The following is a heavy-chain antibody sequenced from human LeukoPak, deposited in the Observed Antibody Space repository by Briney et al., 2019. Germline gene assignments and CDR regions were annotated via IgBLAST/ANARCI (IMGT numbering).Heavy chain of an antibody. CDR2: IYTSGST. Sequence: SETLSLTCTVSGGSISSYYWSWIRQPPGKGLEWIGYIYTSGSTNYNPSLKSRVTISVDTSKNQFSLKLSSVTAADTAVYYCVRIGSDFWSGYYRVGDYYYYMDVWGKGTTVTVSS. CDR1: GGSISSYY. CDR3: VRIGSDFWSGYYRVGDYYYYMDV. D-gene: IGHD3-3*01. V-gene: IGHV4-4*09. J-gene: IGHJ6*03.